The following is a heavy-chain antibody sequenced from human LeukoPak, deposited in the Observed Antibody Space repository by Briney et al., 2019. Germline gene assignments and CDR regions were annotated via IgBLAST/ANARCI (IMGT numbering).Heavy chain of an antibody. V-gene: IGHV3-23*01. Sequence: GGSLRLSCAASGFTFSSNAMSWVRQGPGKGLEWVSAISGSGGSTYYADSVKGRFTISTDKSKNTLYLQMNSLRAEHTAVYYCAKLLRGTVVPYFDYWGQGTLVTVSS. J-gene: IGHJ4*02. CDR2: ISGSGGST. D-gene: IGHD3-10*01. CDR1: GFTFSSNA. CDR3: AKLLRGTVVPYFDY.